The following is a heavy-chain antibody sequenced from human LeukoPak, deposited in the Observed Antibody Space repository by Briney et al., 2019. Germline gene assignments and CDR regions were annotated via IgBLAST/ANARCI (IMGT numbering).Heavy chain of an antibody. CDR1: GFTFRSYV. J-gene: IGHJ4*02. Sequence: PGGSLRLSCAASGFTFRSYVMSWVRQAPGKGLEWVSAISGSGDSTYYADSVKGRFTISRDNSKNTLYLQMNSLRAEDTAVYYCVKVGYYNDSSGYYLDYFDYWGQGTLVTVSS. CDR3: VKVGYYNDSSGYYLDYFDY. D-gene: IGHD3-22*01. CDR2: ISGSGDST. V-gene: IGHV3-23*01.